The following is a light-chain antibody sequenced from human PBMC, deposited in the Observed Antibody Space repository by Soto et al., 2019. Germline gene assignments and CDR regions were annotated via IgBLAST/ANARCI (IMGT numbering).Light chain of an antibody. Sequence: DIQMTQSPSTLSASVGDRVTITCRASQSISSWLAWYQHKPGKAPKLLNYKAPSLESGVPSRFGGSGSGTEFTLTISSLQPDDFATYYCQQYNSYWTFGQGTKVEIK. CDR1: QSISSW. V-gene: IGKV1-5*03. J-gene: IGKJ1*01. CDR3: QQYNSYWT. CDR2: KAP.